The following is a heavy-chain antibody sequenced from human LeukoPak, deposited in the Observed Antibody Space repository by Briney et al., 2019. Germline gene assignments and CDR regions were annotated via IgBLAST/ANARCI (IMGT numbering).Heavy chain of an antibody. CDR3: AGNYYDSSGELDY. J-gene: IGHJ4*02. V-gene: IGHV1-69*13. D-gene: IGHD3-22*01. CDR1: GGTFSSYA. CDR2: IIPIFGTA. Sequence: ASVKVSCKASGGTFSSYAISWVRQAPGQGLEWMGGIIPIFGTANYAQKFQGRVTITADESTSTAYMELSSLRSEDTAVYHCAGNYYDSSGELDYWGQGTLVTVSS.